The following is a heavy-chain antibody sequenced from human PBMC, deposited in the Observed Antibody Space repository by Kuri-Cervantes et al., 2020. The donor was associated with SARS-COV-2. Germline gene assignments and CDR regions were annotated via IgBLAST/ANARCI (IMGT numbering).Heavy chain of an antibody. CDR3: ATLDGMDV. CDR1: GFTFSTYW. CDR2: INSDGSST. V-gene: IGHV3-74*01. J-gene: IGHJ6*02. Sequence: GGSLRLSCAPSGFTFSTYWMHCVRHAPGKVLVWVSRINSDGSSTSYADSVKGRFTISRDNAKNTLYLQMNSLRADDTAVYYCATLDGMDVWGQGTTVTVSS.